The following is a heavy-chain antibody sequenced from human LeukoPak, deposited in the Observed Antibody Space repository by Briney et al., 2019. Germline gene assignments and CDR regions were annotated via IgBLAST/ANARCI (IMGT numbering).Heavy chain of an antibody. Sequence: PSETLSLTCTVSGGSISSYYWSWIRQPAGKGLEWIGRIYTSGSTNYNPSLKSRVTMSVDTSKNQFSLKLSSVTAADTAVYYCARPYYYDSSGYYFVWGQGTLVTVSS. V-gene: IGHV4-4*07. CDR2: IYTSGST. CDR3: ARPYYYDSSGYYFV. J-gene: IGHJ4*02. D-gene: IGHD3-22*01. CDR1: GGSISSYY.